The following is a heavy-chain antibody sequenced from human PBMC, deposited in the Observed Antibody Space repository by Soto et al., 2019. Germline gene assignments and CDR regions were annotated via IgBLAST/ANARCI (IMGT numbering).Heavy chain of an antibody. CDR2: IYPGDSDT. CDR1: GYRFTSYW. Sequence: GEARKISCKGSGYRFTSYWIGWVRQMPGKGLEWMGIIYPGDSDTRYSPSFQGQVTISADKSISTAYLQWSSLKASDTAMYYCARHSSSWYLYYYCGMDVWGQGTTVTVSS. V-gene: IGHV5-51*01. CDR3: ARHSSSWYLYYYCGMDV. D-gene: IGHD6-13*01. J-gene: IGHJ6*02.